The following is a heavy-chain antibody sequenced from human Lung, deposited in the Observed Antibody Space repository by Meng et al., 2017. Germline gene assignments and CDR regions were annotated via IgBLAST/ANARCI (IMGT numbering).Heavy chain of an antibody. CDR1: GYTFPDDW. D-gene: IGHD6-13*01. Sequence: QVPLVKSGAEGRTPGASVKVSCKASGYTFPDDWLHWVRRAPGQGLEWMGRINPKSGDTHYAQRFQGRVTMTGDTSISTAYMELSGLRSDDTAMYYCARDEDISAAGKLFGDYWGQGTLVTVSS. V-gene: IGHV1-2*06. J-gene: IGHJ4*02. CDR3: ARDEDISAAGKLFGDY. CDR2: INPKSGDT.